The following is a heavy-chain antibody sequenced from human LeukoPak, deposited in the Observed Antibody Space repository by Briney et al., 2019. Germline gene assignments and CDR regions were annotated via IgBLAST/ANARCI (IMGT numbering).Heavy chain of an antibody. V-gene: IGHV1-46*01. D-gene: IGHD4-23*01. CDR1: GYTFTSYY. CDR3: ARDKDPYGGNPLDY. J-gene: IGHJ4*02. Sequence: ASVTVSCTASGYTFTSYYVHWVRQAPGQGLEWVGIINPSGGSTSYAQKFQDRVTMTRDTSTSTVYMELSSLRSEDTAVYFCARDKDPYGGNPLDYWGQGTLVTVSS. CDR2: INPSGGST.